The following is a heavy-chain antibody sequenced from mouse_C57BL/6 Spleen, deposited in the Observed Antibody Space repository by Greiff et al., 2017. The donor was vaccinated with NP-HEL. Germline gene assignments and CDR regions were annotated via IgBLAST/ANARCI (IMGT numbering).Heavy chain of an antibody. CDR3: AREYGN. CDR1: GYSITSGYY. J-gene: IGHJ2*01. Sequence: EVKLMESGPGLVKPSQSLSLTCSVTGYSITSGYYWNWIRQFPGNKLEWMGYISYDGSNNYNPSLKNRISITRDTSKNQFFLKLNSVTTEDTATYYCAREYGNWGQGTTLTVSS. D-gene: IGHD1-1*01. CDR2: ISYDGSN. V-gene: IGHV3-6*01.